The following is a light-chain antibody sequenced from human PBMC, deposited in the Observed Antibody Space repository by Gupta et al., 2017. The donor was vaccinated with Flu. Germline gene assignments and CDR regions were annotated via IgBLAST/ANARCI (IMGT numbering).Light chain of an antibody. CDR1: QSVIDN. J-gene: IGKJ5*01. CDR2: DAS. Sequence: EVVLTQSPATLSLSPGQRVTLSCRASQSVIDNIAWYQQKPGQSPTLLIYDASARATGIPARFSGSGSGTDFTLTINALEPEDFAVYYCQQRGVWPPITLGQGTRLDIK. CDR3: QQRGVWPPIT. V-gene: IGKV3-11*01.